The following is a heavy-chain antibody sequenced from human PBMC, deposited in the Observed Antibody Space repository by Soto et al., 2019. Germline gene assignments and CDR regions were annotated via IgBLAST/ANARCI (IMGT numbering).Heavy chain of an antibody. D-gene: IGHD2-2*01. CDR2: ISYDGSYK. J-gene: IGHJ6*02. Sequence: PGGSLRLSCAASGFTFSSYVMHWVRQAPGKGLEWVAVISYDGSYKYYADFVKGRFTISRDNSKHTLYLQMSSLRVEDTAVYYCAEDPEGYCSSTRCYTYHGLDVWGQGTTVTVSS. V-gene: IGHV3-30*18. CDR1: GFTFSSYV. CDR3: AEDPEGYCSSTRCYTYHGLDV.